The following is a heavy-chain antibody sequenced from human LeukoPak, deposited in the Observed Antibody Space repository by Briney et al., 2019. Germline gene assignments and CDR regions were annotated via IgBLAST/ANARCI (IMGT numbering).Heavy chain of an antibody. Sequence: ASVKVSCKASGYTFTGYYMHWVRQATGQGLEWMGWMNPNSGNTGYAQKFQGRVTITRNTSISTAYMELSSLRSEDTAVYYCARGVSSAGATFDYWGQGTLVTVSS. CDR3: ARGVSSAGATFDY. D-gene: IGHD1-14*01. CDR1: GYTFTGYY. V-gene: IGHV1-8*03. CDR2: MNPNSGNT. J-gene: IGHJ4*02.